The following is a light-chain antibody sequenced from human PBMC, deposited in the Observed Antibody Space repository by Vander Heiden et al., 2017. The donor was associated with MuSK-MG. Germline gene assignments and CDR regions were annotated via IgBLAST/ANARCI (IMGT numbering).Light chain of an antibody. J-gene: IGKJ4*01. CDR2: DAS. CDR3: QQVNSYHF. CDR1: QGISSA. Sequence: AIQLTQSPSSLSASVGDRVTITCRASQGISSALAWYQQKPGKAPKLLIYDASSLESGVPSRFSGSGSGTDFTLTISSLQPEDFATYYWQQVNSYHFFGGGTKVEIK. V-gene: IGKV1-13*02.